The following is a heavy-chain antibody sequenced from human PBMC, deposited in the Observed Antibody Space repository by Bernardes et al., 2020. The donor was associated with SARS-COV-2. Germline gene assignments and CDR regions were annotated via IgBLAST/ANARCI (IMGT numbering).Heavy chain of an antibody. CDR3: ARWFFGSGSDYFDY. V-gene: IGHV1-2*02. D-gene: IGHD3-10*01. CDR1: GYTFTAFF. Sequence: ASVKVSCKASGYTFTAFFIYWVRQAPGQGLEWMGWINPNTGATDFALKFQGRVTMTRDTSLTTAYMEVSSLRSDDTAMYYCARWFFGSGSDYFDYWGQGTQVTVSS. J-gene: IGHJ4*02. CDR2: INPNTGAT.